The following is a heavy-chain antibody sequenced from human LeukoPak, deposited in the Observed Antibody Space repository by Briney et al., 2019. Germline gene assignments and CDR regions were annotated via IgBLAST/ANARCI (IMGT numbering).Heavy chain of an antibody. CDR1: GGSISSYY. V-gene: IGHV4-59*08. CDR3: ARHVSIAYGVYFDY. D-gene: IGHD4-17*01. J-gene: IGHJ4*02. CDR2: IYYSGRT. Sequence: SETLSLTCTVSGGSISSYYWSWIRQPPGKGLEWIGYIYYSGRTKYNPSLKSRVTISVDTSKNQFSLKLSSVTAADTAVYYCARHVSIAYGVYFDYWGQGTLVAVSS.